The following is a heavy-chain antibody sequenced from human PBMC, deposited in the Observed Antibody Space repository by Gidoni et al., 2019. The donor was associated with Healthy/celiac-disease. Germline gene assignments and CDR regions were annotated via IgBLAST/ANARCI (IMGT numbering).Heavy chain of an antibody. CDR1: GGSISSGGYS. J-gene: IGHJ5*02. CDR3: ARGGDDYVWGSYRGGGWFDP. V-gene: IGHV4-30-2*01. D-gene: IGHD3-16*02. CDR2: IYHSGGT. Sequence: QLQLQESGSGLVKPSQTLSLTCAVSGGSISSGGYSWSWIRQPPGKGLEWIGYIYHSGGTYYNPSLKSRFTISVDRSKNQFSLKLSSVTAADTAVYYCARGGDDYVWGSYRGGGWFDPWGQGTLVTVSS.